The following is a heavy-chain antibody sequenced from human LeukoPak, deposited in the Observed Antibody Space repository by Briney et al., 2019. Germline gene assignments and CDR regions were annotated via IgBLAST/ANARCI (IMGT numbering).Heavy chain of an antibody. CDR1: GYTFTSYY. CDR2: INPSGGST. Sequence: TSVKVSCKASGYTFTSYYMHWVRQAPGQGLEWMGIINPSGGSTSYAQKFQGRVTMTRDTSTSTVYMELSSLRSEDTAVYYCASDLLVVTGATEVYYYYYGMDVWGQGTTVTVSS. D-gene: IGHD2-21*02. V-gene: IGHV1-46*01. J-gene: IGHJ6*02. CDR3: ASDLLVVTGATEVYYYYYGMDV.